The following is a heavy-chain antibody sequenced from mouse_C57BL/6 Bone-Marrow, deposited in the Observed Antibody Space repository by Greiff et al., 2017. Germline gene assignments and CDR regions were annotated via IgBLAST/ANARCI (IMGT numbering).Heavy chain of an antibody. D-gene: IGHD1-1*01. CDR2: SYPRDGST. J-gene: IGHJ1*03. CDR1: GYTFTSYD. V-gene: IGHV1-85*01. Sequence: VQLQQSGPELVKPGASVKLSCKASGYTFTSYDINWVKQRPGQGLEWIGWSYPRDGSTKYNEKVKGKATLTVDTYSSTAYMELNSLTSEDSAVYFCARLEFDGSSGDWYFDVWGTGTTVTVSS. CDR3: ARLEFDGSSGDWYFDV.